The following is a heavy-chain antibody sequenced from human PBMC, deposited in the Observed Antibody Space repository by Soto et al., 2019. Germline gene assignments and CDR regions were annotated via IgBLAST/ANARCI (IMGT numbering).Heavy chain of an antibody. Sequence: SETLSLTCTVSGGSISSYYWSWIRQPPGKGLEWIGYIYYSGSTNYNPSLKSRVTISVDTSKNQFSLKLSSVTAADTAVYYCARYYDFWSGYYSRWFDPWGQGTLVTVS. CDR2: IYYSGST. CDR1: GGSISSYY. D-gene: IGHD3-3*01. CDR3: ARYYDFWSGYYSRWFDP. V-gene: IGHV4-59*08. J-gene: IGHJ5*02.